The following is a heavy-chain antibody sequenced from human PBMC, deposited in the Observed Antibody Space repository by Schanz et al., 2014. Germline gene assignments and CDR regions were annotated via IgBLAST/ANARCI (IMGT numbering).Heavy chain of an antibody. D-gene: IGHD5-18*01. J-gene: IGHJ3*02. Sequence: QGQLVQSGPEVKEPGASVKVSCEASRYTFNTYGLNWVRQAPGQGLEWMGRIIPILGIANYAQNFQGRVTMTTDTSTGTAYMELRSLRSDDTALYYCTRGGYSYALSAFDIWGQGTMVTVSS. V-gene: IGHV1-18*01. CDR2: IIPILGIA. CDR3: TRGGYSYALSAFDI. CDR1: RYTFNTYG.